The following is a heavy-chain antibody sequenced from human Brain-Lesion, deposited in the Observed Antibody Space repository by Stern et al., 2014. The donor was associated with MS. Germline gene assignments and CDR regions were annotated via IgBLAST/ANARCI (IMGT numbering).Heavy chain of an antibody. CDR1: GGSISSGGYY. CDR2: IFNSGRT. D-gene: IGHD2-2*01. V-gene: IGHV4-61*02. CDR3: ARGRVVPGFQYYATDV. J-gene: IGHJ6*02. Sequence: QVQLQESGPGLVKPSQTLSLSCTVSGGSISSGGYYWSWIRQPAGKGLEWIGRIFNSGRTSYNPSLKSRVTLSIDTSKNQFSLRLNSMTAADTAVYYCARGRVVPGFQYYATDVWGQGTTVNVSS.